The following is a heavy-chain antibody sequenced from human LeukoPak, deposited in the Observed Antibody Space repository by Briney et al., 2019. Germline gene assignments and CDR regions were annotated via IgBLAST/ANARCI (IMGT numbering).Heavy chain of an antibody. CDR2: INAGNGNT. D-gene: IGHD3-10*01. CDR3: ARDWSGSYYNPYYFDY. Sequence: ASVKVSCKASGYTFTSYAMHWVRQAPGQRLEWMGWINAGNGNTKYSQKFQGRVTITRDTSASTAYMELSSLRSEDTAVYYCARDWSGSYYNPYYFDYWGQGTLVTVSS. CDR1: GYTFTSYA. J-gene: IGHJ4*02. V-gene: IGHV1-3*01.